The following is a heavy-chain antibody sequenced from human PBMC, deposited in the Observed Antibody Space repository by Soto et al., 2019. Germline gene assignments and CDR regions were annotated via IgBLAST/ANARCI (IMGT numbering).Heavy chain of an antibody. J-gene: IGHJ4*02. CDR1: GFTFSSYW. CDR3: ARDLTYYYGSGSLDY. D-gene: IGHD3-10*01. CDR2: INSDGSST. Sequence: EVQLVESGGGLVQPGGSLRLSCAASGFTFSSYWMHWVRQAPGKGLAWVSRINSDGSSTSYADSVKGRFTISRDNAKNTLYLQMNSLRAEDTAVYYCARDLTYYYGSGSLDYWGQGTLVTVSS. V-gene: IGHV3-74*01.